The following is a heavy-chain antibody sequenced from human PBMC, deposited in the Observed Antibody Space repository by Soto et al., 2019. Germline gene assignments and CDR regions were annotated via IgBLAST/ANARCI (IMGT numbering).Heavy chain of an antibody. CDR3: ARYYDILTGYSTFDY. J-gene: IGHJ4*02. D-gene: IGHD3-9*01. CDR1: GGSFSGYY. CDR2: INHSGST. Sequence: SETLSLTCAVYGGSFSGYYWSWIRQPPGKGLEWIGEINHSGSTNYNPSLKSRVTISVDTSKNQFSLKLSSVTAADTAVYYCARYYDILTGYSTFDYWGQGTLVTVS. V-gene: IGHV4-34*01.